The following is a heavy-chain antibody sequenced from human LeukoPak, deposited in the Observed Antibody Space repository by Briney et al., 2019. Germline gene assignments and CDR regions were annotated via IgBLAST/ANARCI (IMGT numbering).Heavy chain of an antibody. CDR2: ITTNGGTT. D-gene: IGHD3-22*01. V-gene: IGHV3-64*01. J-gene: IGHJ4*02. CDR1: GFTFSSYT. Sequence: PGGSLRLSCAASGFTFSSYTMHWVRQAPGKGLEYVSAITTNGGTTYYANSVKGRFTISRDNSKNTLDLQMDSLRAEDMAVYYCASNGDSSGYYPATNWGQGTLVTVSS. CDR3: ASNGDSSGYYPATN.